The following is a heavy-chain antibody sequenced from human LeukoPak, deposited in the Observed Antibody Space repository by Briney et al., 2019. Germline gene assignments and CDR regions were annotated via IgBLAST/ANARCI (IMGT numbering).Heavy chain of an antibody. Sequence: GSSVKVSCKASGGTFSSYAISWVRQAPGQGLEWMGWISAYNGNTNYAQKLQGRVTMTTDTSTSTAYMELRSLRSDDTAVYYCASLYYSDGDAFDVWGQGTMVTVSS. D-gene: IGHD3-22*01. CDR1: GGTFSSYA. J-gene: IGHJ3*01. CDR2: ISAYNGNT. CDR3: ASLYYSDGDAFDV. V-gene: IGHV1-18*01.